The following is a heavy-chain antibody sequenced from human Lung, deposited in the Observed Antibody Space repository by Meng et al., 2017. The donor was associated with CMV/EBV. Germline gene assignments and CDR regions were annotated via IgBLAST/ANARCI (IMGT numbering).Heavy chain of an antibody. CDR3: VRDGYYCSSNRCYRQYFNYGVDV. J-gene: IGHJ6*02. V-gene: IGHV3-23*03. CDR1: GGIFGNYD. Sequence: WGSLRLXCAASGGIFGNYDMNWVRQAPGKGLEWVSVIYSGYGSTYYADSVEGRFTISRDNSRKTLFLQMNGLSAEDTAVYYGVRDGYYCSSNRCYRQYFNYGVDVWGHGTTVTVSS. CDR2: IYSGYGST. D-gene: IGHD2-2*01.